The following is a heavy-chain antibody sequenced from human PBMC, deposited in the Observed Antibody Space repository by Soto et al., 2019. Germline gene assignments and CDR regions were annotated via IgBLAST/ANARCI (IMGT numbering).Heavy chain of an antibody. V-gene: IGHV3-23*01. D-gene: IGHD3-22*01. J-gene: IGHJ3*01. CDR2: ISGSGIST. Sequence: EVQLLESGGGLVQPGGSLRLSCAASGFTFSNYAMSWVRQAPGKGLEWVSGISGSGISTFYADSVKGRFTISRDNSKNTLYLLMTSLRAEDTAVYYCAKTPMIAVVVCAFDVWGQGTKVTVSS. CDR3: AKTPMIAVVVCAFDV. CDR1: GFTFSNYA.